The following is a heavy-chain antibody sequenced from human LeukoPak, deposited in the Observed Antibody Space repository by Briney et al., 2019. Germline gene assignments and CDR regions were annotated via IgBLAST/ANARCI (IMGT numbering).Heavy chain of an antibody. D-gene: IGHD3-16*01. CDR1: GYSISSSYY. Sequence: SETLSLTCTVSGYSISSSYYWGWIRQPPGKGLEWIGSIYHSGSTFDNPSLKSRVTISVDTSKNQFSLKLSSVTAADTAVYYCARETSQKGAHYMDVWGKGTTVTISS. CDR3: ARETSQKGAHYMDV. CDR2: IYHSGST. V-gene: IGHV4-38-2*02. J-gene: IGHJ6*03.